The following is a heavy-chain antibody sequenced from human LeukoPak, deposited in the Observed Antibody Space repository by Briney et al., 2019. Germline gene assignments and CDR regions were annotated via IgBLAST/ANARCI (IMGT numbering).Heavy chain of an antibody. D-gene: IGHD2-15*01. J-gene: IGHJ4*02. Sequence: SETLSLTCTVSGGSINSNSYYWGWIRQPPGKGLEWIGSIYYAGNTYYNPSLQSRVTIAVDTSKNQFSLKLGSVAAADTGVYYCARVLGSGPHFDYGGQGPLVTVSS. CDR1: GGSINSNSYY. CDR3: ARVLGSGPHFDY. V-gene: IGHV4-39*02. CDR2: IYYAGNT.